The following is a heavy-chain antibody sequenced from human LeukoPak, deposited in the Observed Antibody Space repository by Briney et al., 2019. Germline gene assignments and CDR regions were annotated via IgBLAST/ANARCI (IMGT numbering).Heavy chain of an antibody. J-gene: IGHJ6*02. Sequence: GASVKVSCKASGGTFSSYAISWVRQAPGQGLEWMGGIIPIFGTANYAQKFQGRVTITADESTSTAYMERSSLRSEDTAVYYCARDWDYCDQPRTSDPYYYYGMDVWGQGTTVTVSS. CDR2: IIPIFGTA. CDR3: ARDWDYCDQPRTSDPYYYYGMDV. V-gene: IGHV1-69*13. D-gene: IGHD3-22*01. CDR1: GGTFSSYA.